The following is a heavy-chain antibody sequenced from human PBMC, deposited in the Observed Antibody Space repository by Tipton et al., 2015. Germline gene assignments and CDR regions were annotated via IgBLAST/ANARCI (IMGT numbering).Heavy chain of an antibody. Sequence: TLSLTCAVSAYSISSDYYWGWIRQPPGKGLEWIGGISHSGNTYYNPSLTSRVTMSRDTSKNQFTLKLSSVTAADTAVYYCARDGPCSSSWDFDYWGQGTLVSGSS. D-gene: IGHD6-6*01. V-gene: IGHV4-38-2*02. CDR3: ARDGPCSSSWDFDY. CDR1: AYSISSDYY. CDR2: ISHSGNT. J-gene: IGHJ4*02.